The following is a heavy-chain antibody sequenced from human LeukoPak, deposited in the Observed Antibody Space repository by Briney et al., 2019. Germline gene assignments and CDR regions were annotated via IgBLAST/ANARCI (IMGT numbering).Heavy chain of an antibody. J-gene: IGHJ3*02. CDR2: INQDGSAQ. CDR1: GFSFSGYW. CDR3: AILTTVTGPDAFDI. Sequence: GGSLRLSCAASGFSFSGYWMSWVRQAPGKGLEWVANINQDGSAQYHVDSVKGQFTISRDNAKNSLYLQMNSLRAEDTALYYCAILTTVTGPDAFDIWGQGTMVTVSS. D-gene: IGHD4-17*01. V-gene: IGHV3-7*03.